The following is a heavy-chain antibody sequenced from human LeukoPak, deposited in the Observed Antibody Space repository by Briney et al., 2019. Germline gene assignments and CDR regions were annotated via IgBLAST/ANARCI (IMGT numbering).Heavy chain of an antibody. D-gene: IGHD3-10*01. CDR2: TNQDGSVE. Sequence: GGSLRLSCVASGFTFSHYYMSWVRQAPGQGLEWVADTNQDGSVEFHVDSVKGRFTISRDNAKTTLYLQMNSLRDEDTAVYYCAGDLISGSGSLGYWGQGTLVTVSS. J-gene: IGHJ4*02. CDR3: AGDLISGSGSLGY. CDR1: GFTFSHYY. V-gene: IGHV3-7*01.